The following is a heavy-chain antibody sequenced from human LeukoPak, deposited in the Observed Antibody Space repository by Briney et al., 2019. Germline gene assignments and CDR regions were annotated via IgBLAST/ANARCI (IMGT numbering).Heavy chain of an antibody. V-gene: IGHV4-39*01. Sequence: PSETLSLTCSVSGGSISSSTYYWAWIRQPPGKGLEYIGSYSGSTYYNPSLKSRVTISVDTSKKQFSLKLSSVTAADTAVYSCARSSYGAGSKPYWVDCWGQGTLVTVSS. J-gene: IGHJ4*02. CDR3: ARSSYGAGSKPYWVDC. CDR2: YSGST. CDR1: GGSISSSTYY. D-gene: IGHD3-10*01.